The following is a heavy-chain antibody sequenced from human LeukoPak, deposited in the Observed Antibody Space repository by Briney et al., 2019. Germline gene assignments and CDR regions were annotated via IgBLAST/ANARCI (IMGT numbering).Heavy chain of an antibody. Sequence: GGSLRLSCAASGFTFSSYAMRWVRQAPGKGLEWASAISGSGGSTYYADSVKGRFTISRDNSKNTLYLQMNSLRAEDTAVYYCAKEVSSSSGVDPWGQGTLVTVSS. CDR3: AKEVSSSSGVDP. V-gene: IGHV3-23*01. D-gene: IGHD6-13*01. J-gene: IGHJ5*02. CDR1: GFTFSSYA. CDR2: ISGSGGST.